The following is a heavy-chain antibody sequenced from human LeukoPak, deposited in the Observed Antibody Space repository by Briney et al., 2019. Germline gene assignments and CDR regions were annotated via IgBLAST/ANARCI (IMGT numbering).Heavy chain of an antibody. CDR3: ARGPTVGITFGGVIVTDFDY. CDR2: INPNSGGT. V-gene: IGHV1-2*06. D-gene: IGHD3-16*02. J-gene: IGHJ4*02. Sequence: ASVKVSCKASGYTFTGYYMHWVRQAPGQGLEWMGRINPNSGGTNYAQKFQGRVTMTRNTSISTAYMELSSLRSEDTAVYYCARGPTVGITFGGVIVTDFDYWGQGTLVTVSS. CDR1: GYTFTGYY.